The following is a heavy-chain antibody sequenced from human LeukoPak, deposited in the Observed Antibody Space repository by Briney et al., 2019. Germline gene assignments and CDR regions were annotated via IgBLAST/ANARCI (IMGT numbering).Heavy chain of an antibody. D-gene: IGHD2-21*02. J-gene: IGHJ6*02. CDR1: GGSFSGYY. Sequence: SETLSLTCAVYGGSFSGYYWSWIRQPPGKGLEWIGEINHSGSTNYNPSLKSRVTISVDTPKNQFSLKLSSVTAADTAVYYCARGIVVVTAMTSDYYYYYGMDVWGQGTTVTVSS. V-gene: IGHV4-34*01. CDR2: INHSGST. CDR3: ARGIVVVTAMTSDYYYYYGMDV.